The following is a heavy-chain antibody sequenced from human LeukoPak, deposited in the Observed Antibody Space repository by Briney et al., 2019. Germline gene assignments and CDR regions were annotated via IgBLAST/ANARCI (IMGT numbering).Heavy chain of an antibody. CDR2: MSYDGSNK. D-gene: IGHD4-17*01. V-gene: IGHV3-30-3*01. CDR1: GFTFSNYA. CDR3: ARGGVTTMTLRDLWLDY. J-gene: IGHJ4*02. Sequence: PGRSLRLSCAASGFTFSNYAMHWVRQAPGKGLEWVALMSYDGSNKFYADSVKGRFTISRDNSKSTPYLQMNSLKAEDTAVYYCARGGVTTMTLRDLWLDYWGQGTLVTVSS.